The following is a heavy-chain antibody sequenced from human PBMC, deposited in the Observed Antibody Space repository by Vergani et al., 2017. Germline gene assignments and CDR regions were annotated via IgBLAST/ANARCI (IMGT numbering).Heavy chain of an antibody. Sequence: QVQLQESGPGLVKPSETLSLTCTVSGGSVSSGSYYWSWIRQPAGKGLEWIGYIYYSGSTNYNPSLKSRVTISVDTSKNQFSLKLSSVTAADTAVYYCARDTGYNWNYLRDWGQGTLVTVSS. J-gene: IGHJ4*02. CDR1: GGSVSSGSYY. CDR3: ARDTGYNWNYLRD. CDR2: IYYSGST. D-gene: IGHD1-7*01. V-gene: IGHV4-61*10.